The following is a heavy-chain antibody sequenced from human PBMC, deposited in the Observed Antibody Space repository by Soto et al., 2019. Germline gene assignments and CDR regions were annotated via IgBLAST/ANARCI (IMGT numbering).Heavy chain of an antibody. CDR1: GFTFSNAW. V-gene: IGHV3-15*01. CDR2: IKSKTDGGTT. CDR3: TTDKVGTRYFGWLDADHDAFDI. D-gene: IGHD3-9*01. J-gene: IGHJ3*02. Sequence: EVQLVESGGGLVKPGGSLRLSCAASGFTFSNAWMSWVRQAPGKGLEWVGRIKSKTDGGTTDYAAPVKGRFTISRDDSKNTLYLQMNSLKTEDTAVYYCTTDKVGTRYFGWLDADHDAFDIWGQGTMVTVSS.